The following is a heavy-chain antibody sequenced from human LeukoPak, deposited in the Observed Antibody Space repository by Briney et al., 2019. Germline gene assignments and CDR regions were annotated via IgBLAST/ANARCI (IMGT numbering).Heavy chain of an antibody. CDR2: IRYDGSNK. J-gene: IGHJ4*02. Sequence: GGSLRLSCAASGFTFSSYGMHWVRQAPGKGLEWVAFIRYDGSNKYYADCVKGRFTICRDNSKNTLYLQMNSLRAEDTAVYYCAKAGIALWDYWGQGTLVTVSS. D-gene: IGHD6-13*01. V-gene: IGHV3-30*02. CDR3: AKAGIALWDY. CDR1: GFTFSSYG.